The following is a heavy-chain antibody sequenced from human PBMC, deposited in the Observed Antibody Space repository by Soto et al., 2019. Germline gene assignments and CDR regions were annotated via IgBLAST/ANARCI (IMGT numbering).Heavy chain of an antibody. V-gene: IGHV1-8*01. J-gene: IGHJ4*02. CDR2: MNPDSGDT. CDR1: GYTFTNYD. CDR3: ARSRGGTGVHFDY. Sequence: QVQLVQSGAEVKEPGASVKVSCKASGYTFTNYDINWVRQATGQGPAWMGWMNPDSGDTGYVPNFQGRVTMTRSTFISTGYMELSDLRSEDTAVYYCARSRGGTGVHFDYWGQGTLVTVSS. D-gene: IGHD7-27*01.